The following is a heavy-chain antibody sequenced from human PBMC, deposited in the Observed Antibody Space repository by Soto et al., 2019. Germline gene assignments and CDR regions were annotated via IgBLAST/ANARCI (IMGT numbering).Heavy chain of an antibody. CDR3: ARGGGWLFDY. CDR2: IFHSGTT. J-gene: IGHJ4*02. V-gene: IGHV4-4*02. Sequence: QVQLQESGPGLVKPSGALSLTCAVSNGSISSDNWWSWVRQPPGKGLEWIGEIFHSGTTNYNPSLKSRITISVDKSKNQFSLEMNSVTAADTAVYYFARGGGWLFDYWGQGTLVTVSS. CDR1: NGSISSDNW. D-gene: IGHD6-19*01.